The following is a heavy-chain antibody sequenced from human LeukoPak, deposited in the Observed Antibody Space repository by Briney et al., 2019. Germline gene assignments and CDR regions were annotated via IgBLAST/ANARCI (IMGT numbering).Heavy chain of an antibody. J-gene: IGHJ3*02. D-gene: IGHD6-19*01. CDR2: ISGSGGST. V-gene: IGHV3-23*01. CDR1: GFTFSSYA. CDR3: AKLLAVADAFDI. Sequence: GGSLRLSCAASGFTFSSYAMSWVRQAPGKGLEWASAISGSGGSTYYADSVKGRFTISRDNSKNTLYLQMNSLRAEDTAVYYCAKLLAVADAFDIWGQGTMVTVSS.